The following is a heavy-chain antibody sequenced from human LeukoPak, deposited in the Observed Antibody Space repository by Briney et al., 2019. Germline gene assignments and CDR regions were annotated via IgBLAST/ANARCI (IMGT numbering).Heavy chain of an antibody. J-gene: IGHJ6*03. CDR3: AKEAPIMITFGGVIPFSYMDV. CDR2: INSDGINT. Sequence: QSGGSLRLSCAASGFTFSNYWMHWVRQAPGKGLVWVSRINSDGINTSYADSVKGRFTISRDNAKNTLNLQMNSLRAEDTAVYYCAKEAPIMITFGGVIPFSYMDVWGKGTTVTVSS. CDR1: GFTFSNYW. V-gene: IGHV3-74*01. D-gene: IGHD3-16*02.